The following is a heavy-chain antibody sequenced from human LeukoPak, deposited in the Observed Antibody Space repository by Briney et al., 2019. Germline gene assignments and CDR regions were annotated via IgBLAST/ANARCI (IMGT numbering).Heavy chain of an antibody. CDR2: IIGGGDRT. D-gene: IGHD3-10*01. CDR1: GFRFSSYA. V-gene: IGHV3-23*01. J-gene: IGHJ4*02. CDR3: AKEDEGSGRASARFDY. Sequence: GGSLRLSCAASGFRFSSYAMTWVRQAPGTGLEWVSAIIGGGDRTYYADSVKGRFTISRDNSKNTLYLQMDSLRAEDTAVYYCAKEDEGSGRASARFDYWGQGTLVTVSS.